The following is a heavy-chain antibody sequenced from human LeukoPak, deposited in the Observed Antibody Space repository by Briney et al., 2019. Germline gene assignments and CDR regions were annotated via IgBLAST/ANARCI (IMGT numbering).Heavy chain of an antibody. CDR2: IYSGGST. J-gene: IGHJ6*02. CDR3: ARVGYNWDPVDYYYGMDV. V-gene: IGHV3-53*04. Sequence: PGGSLRLSCAASGFTVSSNYMAWVRQAPGKGLEWVSVIYSGGSTYYADSVKGRFTISRHNSKNTLYLQMNSLRAEDTAVYYCARVGYNWDPVDYYYGMDVWGQGTTVTVSS. CDR1: GFTVSSNY. D-gene: IGHD1-20*01.